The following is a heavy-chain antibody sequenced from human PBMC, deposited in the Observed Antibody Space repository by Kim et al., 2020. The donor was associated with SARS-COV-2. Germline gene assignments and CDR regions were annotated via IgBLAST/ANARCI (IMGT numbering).Heavy chain of an antibody. Sequence: GGSLRLSCVASGFIFNNYWMSWVRQAPGKGLEWVANIKQDGSEKYYVDSVKGRFTISRDNAKNSLYLQMNSLRAEDTAVHYCARARGYSYGYYHWYFDLWGRGTLVTVSS. V-gene: IGHV3-7*01. D-gene: IGHD5-18*01. CDR1: GFIFNNYW. CDR2: IKQDGSEK. J-gene: IGHJ2*01. CDR3: ARARGYSYGYYHWYFDL.